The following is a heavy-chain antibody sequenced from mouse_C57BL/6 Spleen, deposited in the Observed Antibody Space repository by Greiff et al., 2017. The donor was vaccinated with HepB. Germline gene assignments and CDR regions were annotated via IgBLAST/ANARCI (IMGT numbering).Heavy chain of an antibody. Sequence: QVQLQQSGPELVKPGASVKISCKASGYSFTSYYIHWVKQRPGQGLEWIGWIYPGSGNTKYNEKFKGKATLTADTSSSTAYMQLSSLTSEDSAVYYCARGGYDYDDWYFDVWGTGTTVTVSS. D-gene: IGHD2-4*01. CDR1: GYSFTSYY. CDR2: IYPGSGNT. V-gene: IGHV1-66*01. CDR3: ARGGYDYDDWYFDV. J-gene: IGHJ1*03.